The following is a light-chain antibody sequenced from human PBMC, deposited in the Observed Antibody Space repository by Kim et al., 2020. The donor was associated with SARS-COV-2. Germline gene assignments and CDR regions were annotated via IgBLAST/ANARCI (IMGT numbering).Light chain of an antibody. Sequence: GQKVHISCSGSSSNIGNNYGSWYQQLPGTAPKLLIYDNNKRPSGIPDRFSGSKSGTSATLGITGLQTGDEADYYCGTWDSSLSAVVFGGGTQLTVL. CDR3: GTWDSSLSAVV. CDR1: SSNIGNNY. J-gene: IGLJ2*01. CDR2: DNN. V-gene: IGLV1-51*01.